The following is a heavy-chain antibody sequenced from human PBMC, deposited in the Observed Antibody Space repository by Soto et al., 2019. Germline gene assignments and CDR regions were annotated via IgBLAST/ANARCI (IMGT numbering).Heavy chain of an antibody. CDR2: VNWNSGRR. J-gene: IGHJ6*04. D-gene: IGHD3-10*01. V-gene: IGHV3-9*01. CDR3: AKDRGSGSYAANYQYYGLDV. CDR1: GFTFDDYA. Sequence: PGGSLRISCAASGFTFDDYAMHWVRQAPGKGLEWVSGVNWNSGRRDYADTVKGRFTISRDNAKTSLYLQMNSLRAEDTALYYCAKDRGSGSYAANYQYYGLDVWGKGTTVTVSS.